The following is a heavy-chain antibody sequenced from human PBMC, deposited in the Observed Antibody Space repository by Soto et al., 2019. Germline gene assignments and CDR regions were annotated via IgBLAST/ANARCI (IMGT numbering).Heavy chain of an antibody. CDR3: ARGGMVIIPTATAFDY. CDR2: IYASGST. V-gene: IGHV4-4*07. D-gene: IGHD1-1*01. CDR1: GGSISPYY. J-gene: IGHJ4*02. Sequence: PSETLSLTCSVSGGSISPYYWRWIRQPAGKGLEWIGRIYASGSTNYNPSLKSRVTMSVATSKNQFSLKLTSVTAADTATYYCARGGMVIIPTATAFDYWGQGTLVTVSS.